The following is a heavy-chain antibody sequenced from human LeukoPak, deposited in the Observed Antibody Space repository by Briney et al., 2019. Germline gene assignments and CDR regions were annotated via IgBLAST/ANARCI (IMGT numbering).Heavy chain of an antibody. J-gene: IGHJ4*02. CDR2: ISYDGSNK. Sequence: PGGSLRLSCAASGFTFSSYGMHWVRQAPGKGLEWVAVISYDGSNKYYADSVKGRFTISRDNSKNTLYLQMNSLRAEDTAVYYCAKDFGVNSPFDYWGQGTLVTVSS. D-gene: IGHD3-10*01. CDR3: AKDFGVNSPFDY. CDR1: GFTFSSYG. V-gene: IGHV3-30*18.